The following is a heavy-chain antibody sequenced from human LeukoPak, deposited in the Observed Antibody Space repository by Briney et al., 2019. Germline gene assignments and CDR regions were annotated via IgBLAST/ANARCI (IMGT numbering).Heavy chain of an antibody. V-gene: IGHV4-59*01. CDR3: ARSRTGGGYYYWYFDL. CDR1: GGSISSYY. CDR2: IYYSGST. Sequence: SETLSLTCTVSGGSISSYYRSWIRQPPGKGLEWIGYIYYSGSTNYNPSLKSRVTISVDTSKNQFSLKLSSVTAADTAVYYCARSRTGGGYYYWYFDLWGRGTLVTVSS. D-gene: IGHD3-22*01. J-gene: IGHJ2*01.